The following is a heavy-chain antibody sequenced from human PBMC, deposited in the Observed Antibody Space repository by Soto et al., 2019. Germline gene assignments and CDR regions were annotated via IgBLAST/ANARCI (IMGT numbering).Heavy chain of an antibody. D-gene: IGHD4-17*01. CDR2: IHDSGDT. J-gene: IGHJ5*02. V-gene: IGHV4-30-4*01. CDR1: GGSVSIGDYL. Sequence: SETLSLTCTVFGGSVSIGDYLWSWIRQRPGKGLEWIGYIHDSGDTYYNPSLKSRVTISLDTSKNQFSLKVTSMTAADTAVYFCARARGGDSGDYASLFDRWGQGNLVTVSS. CDR3: ARARGGDSGDYASLFDR.